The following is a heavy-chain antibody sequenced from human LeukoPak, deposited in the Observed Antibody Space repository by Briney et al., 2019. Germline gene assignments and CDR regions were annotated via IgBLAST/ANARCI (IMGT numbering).Heavy chain of an antibody. CDR2: IFYGGTT. CDR1: GGSISSYY. D-gene: IGHD3-10*01. J-gene: IGHJ5*02. Sequence: PSETLSLTCTVSGGSISSYYWSWIRQPPGKGLEWIGFIFYGGTTNYNPSLKSRVTISVETSKNQFSLKLKSVTAADTAVYYCARGGYYGSGNDFRFDPWGQGTLVTVSS. V-gene: IGHV4-59*01. CDR3: ARGGYYGSGNDFRFDP.